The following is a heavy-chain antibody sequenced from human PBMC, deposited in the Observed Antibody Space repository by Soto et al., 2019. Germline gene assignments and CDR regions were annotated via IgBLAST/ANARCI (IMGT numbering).Heavy chain of an antibody. D-gene: IGHD3-22*01. CDR3: ARVMVINDYYYYGMDV. V-gene: IGHV1-3*01. CDR1: GYTFTSYA. Sequence: GASVKVSCKASGYTFTSYAMHWVRQAPGQRLEWMGWINAGNGNTKYSQKFQGRVTITRDTSASTAYMELSSLRSEDTAVYYCARVMVINDYYYYGMDVWGQGTTVTV. J-gene: IGHJ6*02. CDR2: INAGNGNT.